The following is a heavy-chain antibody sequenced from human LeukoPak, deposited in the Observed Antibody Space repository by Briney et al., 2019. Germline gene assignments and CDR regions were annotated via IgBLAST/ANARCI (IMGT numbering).Heavy chain of an antibody. V-gene: IGHV3-33*01. D-gene: IGHD3-10*01. CDR1: GFTFSSYG. J-gene: IGHJ5*02. Sequence: PGGSLRLSCAASGFTFSSYGMHWVRQAPGKGLEWVAVIWYDGSNKYYADSVKGRFTISRDNSKNTLYLQMNSLRAEDTAVYYCARDTVSGNPFGGNWFDPWGQGTLVTVSS. CDR2: IWYDGSNK. CDR3: ARDTVSGNPFGGNWFDP.